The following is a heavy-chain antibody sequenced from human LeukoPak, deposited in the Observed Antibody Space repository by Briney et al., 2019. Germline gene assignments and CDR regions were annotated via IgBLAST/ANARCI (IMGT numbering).Heavy chain of an antibody. V-gene: IGHV3-30*18. CDR2: IWYGGSNK. D-gene: IGHD6-19*01. J-gene: IGHJ6*03. CDR1: GFTFSSYG. CDR3: AKDSRYSSGWYGSPYYYMDV. Sequence: PGRSLRLSCAASGFTFSSYGMHWVRQAPGKGLEWVAVIWYGGSNKYYADSVKGRFTISRDNSKNTLYLQMNSLRAEDTAVYYCAKDSRYSSGWYGSPYYYMDVWGKGTTVTVSS.